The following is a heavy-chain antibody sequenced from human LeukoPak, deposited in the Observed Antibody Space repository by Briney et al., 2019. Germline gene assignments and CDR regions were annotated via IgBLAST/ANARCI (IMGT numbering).Heavy chain of an antibody. CDR1: GFTVSSNY. D-gene: IGHD5-18*01. CDR3: ARIYSFYSYGYDY. CDR2: IYSGGST. V-gene: IGHV3-53*01. J-gene: IGHJ4*02. Sequence: GGSLRLSCAASGFTVSSNYMSWVRQAPGKGLEWVSVIYSGGSTYYADSVKGRFIISRDNSKNTLYLQMNSLRAEDTAVYYCARIYSFYSYGYDYWGQGTLVTVSS.